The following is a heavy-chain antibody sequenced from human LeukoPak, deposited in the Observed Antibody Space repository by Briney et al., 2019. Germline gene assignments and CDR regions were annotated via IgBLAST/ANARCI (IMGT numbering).Heavy chain of an antibody. J-gene: IGHJ5*02. V-gene: IGHV3-7*01. CDR1: GFTFSSYG. Sequence: GGTLRLSCAASGFTFSSYGMSWVRQAPGKGLEWVANIKQDGSEKYYVDSVKGRFTISRDNAKNSLYLQMNSLRAEDTAVYYCARDNGHYDFWSAPGWFDPWGQGTLVTVSS. CDR3: ARDNGHYDFWSAPGWFDP. CDR2: IKQDGSEK. D-gene: IGHD3-3*01.